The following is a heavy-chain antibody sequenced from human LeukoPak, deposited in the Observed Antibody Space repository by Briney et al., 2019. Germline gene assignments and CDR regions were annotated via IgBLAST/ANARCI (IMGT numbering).Heavy chain of an antibody. CDR3: ARGPPGKENAFDI. Sequence: LPATLSLTCTVSGGSISSYYWSWLRQPPGKGLEWIGYIYYSGSTNYNPSLKDPVTISVDTSKNQFSRSLSSVPAADTAVYYCARGPPGKENAFDIWGQRTMVTVSS. CDR2: IYYSGST. J-gene: IGHJ3*02. V-gene: IGHV4-59*01. D-gene: IGHD2-2*01. CDR1: GGSISSYY.